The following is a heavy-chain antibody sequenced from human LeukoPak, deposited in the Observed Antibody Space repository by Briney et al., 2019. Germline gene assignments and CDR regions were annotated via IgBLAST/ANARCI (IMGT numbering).Heavy chain of an antibody. V-gene: IGHV1-18*01. D-gene: IGHD4-17*01. CDR2: FSTYSGDS. CDR3: ARVVGDRVDS. Sequence: ASVKLSCKASGSPFTTYGFIWVRQGPGQGFEWLGWFSTYSGDSKNPKQFRERVTMTQDTSTPTAHMEPRTLKSDDTGMRYCARVVGDRVDSWGQGTLVTVSS. J-gene: IGHJ5*02. CDR1: GSPFTTYG.